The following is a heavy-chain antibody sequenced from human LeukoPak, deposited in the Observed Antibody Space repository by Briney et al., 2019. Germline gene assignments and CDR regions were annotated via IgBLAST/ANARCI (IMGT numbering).Heavy chain of an antibody. CDR3: ARSTGGGGHDA. Sequence: SETLSLTCTVSGYSIGSGHYWAWIRQPPGKGLEWIGCVYHSGTYYKSSLTSRVTISMDTSKNQFSLKLTSVTAADSAFYYCARSTGGGGHDAWGQGTLVTVSS. V-gene: IGHV4-38-2*02. CDR2: VYHSGT. CDR1: GYSIGSGHY. J-gene: IGHJ5*02. D-gene: IGHD4-23*01.